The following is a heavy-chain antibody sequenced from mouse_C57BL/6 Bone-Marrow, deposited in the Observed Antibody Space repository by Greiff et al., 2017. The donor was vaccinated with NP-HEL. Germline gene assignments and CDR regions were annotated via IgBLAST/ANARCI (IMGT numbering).Heavy chain of an antibody. D-gene: IGHD1-1*01. J-gene: IGHJ1*03. Sequence: EVQLQQSGPELVKPGASVKISCKASGYTFTDYNMDWVKQSHGKSLEWIGDINPYNGGTNYKHKFKGQATLTVDKSSSTAYMELRSLTSEDTAVYYSAGRYYGSSVWYFDDWGKGTTVTVSS. V-gene: IGHV1-18*01. CDR2: INPYNGGT. CDR3: AGRYYGSSVWYFDD. CDR1: GYTFTDYN.